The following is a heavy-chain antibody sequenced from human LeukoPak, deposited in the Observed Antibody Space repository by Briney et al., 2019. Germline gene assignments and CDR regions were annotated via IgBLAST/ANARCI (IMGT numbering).Heavy chain of an antibody. Sequence: PSETLSLTCTVSGDSISSSSYWGWIRQPPGKELGWLGRIYYSGSTYYHPSLNSRVTISVDTSKNHFSLKRSSVTAADTAVYYCARDYLGGNPDAFDIWGQGTMVTVSS. D-gene: IGHD4-23*01. CDR1: GDSISSSSY. CDR3: ARDYLGGNPDAFDI. CDR2: IYYSGST. J-gene: IGHJ3*02. V-gene: IGHV4-39*07.